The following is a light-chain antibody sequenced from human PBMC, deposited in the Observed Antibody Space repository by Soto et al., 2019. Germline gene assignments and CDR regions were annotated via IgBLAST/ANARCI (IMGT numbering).Light chain of an antibody. CDR1: QRISRY. J-gene: IGKJ1*01. V-gene: IGKV1-39*01. CDR3: QQSYSTPPWT. CDR2: AAS. Sequence: DIQMTQSPSSLYASVGDRVTITCRASQRISRYLNWYQQKPGKAPKILIYAASSLQSGVPSRFSGSGSGTDYTLTISCLQPEYFATYYCQQSYSTPPWTFGQGTKVEIK.